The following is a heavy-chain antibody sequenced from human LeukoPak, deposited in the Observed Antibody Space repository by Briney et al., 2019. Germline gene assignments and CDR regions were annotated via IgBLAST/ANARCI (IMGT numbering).Heavy chain of an antibody. Sequence: SETLSLTCTVSGGSISSYYWSWIRQPPGKGLEWIGYIYYSGSTNYNPSLKGRVTISVDTSKNQFSLKLSSVTAADTAVYYCARVRVDIVAFDYWGQGTLVTVSS. CDR2: IYYSGST. D-gene: IGHD5-12*01. CDR1: GGSISSYY. J-gene: IGHJ4*02. V-gene: IGHV4-59*01. CDR3: ARVRVDIVAFDY.